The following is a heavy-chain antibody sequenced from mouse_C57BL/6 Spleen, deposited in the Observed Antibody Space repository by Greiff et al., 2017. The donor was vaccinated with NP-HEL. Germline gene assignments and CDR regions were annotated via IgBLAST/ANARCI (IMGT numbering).Heavy chain of an antibody. V-gene: IGHV5-17*01. Sequence: EVNLVESGGGLVKPGGSLKLSCAASGFTFSDYGMHWVRQAPEKGLEWVAYISSGSSTIYYADTVKGRFTISRDNAKNTLFLQMTSLRSEDTAMYYCAREDGNYDYAMDYWGQGTSVTVSS. CDR1: GFTFSDYG. CDR2: ISSGSSTI. J-gene: IGHJ4*01. CDR3: AREDGNYDYAMDY. D-gene: IGHD2-1*01.